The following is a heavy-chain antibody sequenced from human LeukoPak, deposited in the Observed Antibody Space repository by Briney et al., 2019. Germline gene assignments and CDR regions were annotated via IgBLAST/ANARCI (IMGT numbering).Heavy chain of an antibody. CDR2: IYYSGST. V-gene: IGHV4-39*01. J-gene: IGHJ4*02. CDR3: ARGYDTPDY. CDR1: GGSISSSSYS. D-gene: IGHD3-3*01. Sequence: ASETLSLTCTVSGGSISSSSYSWGWIRQPPGKGLEWIGSIYYSGSTYYNPSLKSRVTISVDTSKNQFSLKLSSVTAADTAVYYCARGYDTPDYWGQGTLVTVSS.